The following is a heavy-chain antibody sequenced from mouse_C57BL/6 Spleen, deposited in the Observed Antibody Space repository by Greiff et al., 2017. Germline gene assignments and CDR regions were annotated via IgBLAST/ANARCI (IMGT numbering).Heavy chain of an antibody. CDR1: GYTFTSYW. V-gene: IGHV1-53*01. CDR3: ARSETDYYGSSYVKY. Sequence: QVQLQQPGTELVKPGASVKLSFQASGYTFTSYWMHWVKQRPGQGLEWIGNLNPGNGVTHYHEQFKGKATLTVDKSSSTAYMQLSSLTSEDSAVYYCARSETDYYGSSYVKYWGQGTTLTVSS. CDR2: LNPGNGVT. D-gene: IGHD1-1*01. J-gene: IGHJ2*01.